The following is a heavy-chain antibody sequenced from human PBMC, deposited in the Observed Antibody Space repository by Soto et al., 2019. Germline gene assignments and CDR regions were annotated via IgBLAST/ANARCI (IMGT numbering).Heavy chain of an antibody. Sequence: WGSLRLSCAASGFTFSSYEMNWVRQAPGKGLEWVSYISRSSNNINYADSVKGRFTISRDNAKNSLYLQMNSLRADDTAMYYCARDGTAVTGNFDYWGLGTLVTVSS. D-gene: IGHD6-19*01. CDR2: ISRSSNNI. V-gene: IGHV3-48*03. J-gene: IGHJ4*02. CDR1: GFTFSSYE. CDR3: ARDGTAVTGNFDY.